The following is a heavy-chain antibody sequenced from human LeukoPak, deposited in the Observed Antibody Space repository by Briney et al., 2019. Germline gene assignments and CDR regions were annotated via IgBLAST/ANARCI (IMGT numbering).Heavy chain of an antibody. V-gene: IGHV3-48*01. Sequence: PGGYLRLSCAASGFTFNKSPMNWVRQAPGKGLEWISNIRDDSDGTTYADSVKGRFTISRDNAKNSLYLQINSLRAEDTAVYYCVKDLNWAFDYWGQGTLVTVSS. J-gene: IGHJ4*02. CDR3: VKDLNWAFDY. D-gene: IGHD3-16*01. CDR2: IRDDSDGT. CDR1: GFTFNKSP.